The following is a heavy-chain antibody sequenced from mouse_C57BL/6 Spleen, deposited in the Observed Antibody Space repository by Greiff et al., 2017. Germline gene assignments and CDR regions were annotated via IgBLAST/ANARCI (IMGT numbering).Heavy chain of an antibody. Sequence: EVQRVESGGGLVQPGGSMKLSCVASGFTFSNYWMNWVRQSPEKGLEWVAQIRLKSDNYATHYAESVKGRFTISRDDSKSSVYLQMNNLRAEDTGICYCTDYDGFAYWGQGTLVTVSA. J-gene: IGHJ3*01. D-gene: IGHD2-4*01. CDR1: GFTFSNYW. V-gene: IGHV6-3*01. CDR3: TDYDGFAY. CDR2: IRLKSDNYAT.